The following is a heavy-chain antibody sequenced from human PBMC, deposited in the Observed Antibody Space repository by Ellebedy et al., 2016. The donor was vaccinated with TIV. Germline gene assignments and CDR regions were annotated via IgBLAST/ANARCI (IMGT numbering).Heavy chain of an antibody. V-gene: IGHV3-30-3*01. J-gene: IGHJ3*02. Sequence: GESLKISXAAFGFTFSSSEMHWVRQAPGKGLEWVSSTSHDGSNKYYADSVKGRFTISRDNSKNTLYLQMNTLRLEDTAVYYCAREWVPMIVGISKGDAFDIWGQGTMVTVSS. CDR3: AREWVPMIVGISKGDAFDI. CDR2: TSHDGSNK. D-gene: IGHD3-22*01. CDR1: GFTFSSSE.